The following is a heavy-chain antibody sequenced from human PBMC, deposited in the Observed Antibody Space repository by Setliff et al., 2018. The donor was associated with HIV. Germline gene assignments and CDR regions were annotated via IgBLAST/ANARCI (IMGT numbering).Heavy chain of an antibody. J-gene: IGHJ3*01. D-gene: IGHD1-26*01. CDR3: STLVGANPYHDAFDV. CDR1: GFTFNKVW. Sequence: GGSLRLSCAASGFTFNKVWMNWVRQAPGKGLEWIGRIKSERDGGTKDYAAPVKGRFTISVDDSKTTLYLQMNSLKTEDTAVYYCSTLVGANPYHDAFDVWGQGTKVTFSS. CDR2: IKSERDGGTK. V-gene: IGHV3-15*07.